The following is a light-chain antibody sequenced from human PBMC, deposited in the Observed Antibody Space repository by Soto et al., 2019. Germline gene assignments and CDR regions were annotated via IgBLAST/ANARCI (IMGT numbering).Light chain of an antibody. CDR1: QSVSSN. CDR2: GAS. V-gene: IGKV3-15*01. CDR3: QQYNNWLGT. Sequence: EIVMTQSPATLSVSPGERATLSCRASQSVSSNLAWYQQKPGQAPRLLIYGASTRATGIPARFSGSGSGTEFTLTISSLQSEDFAFYYCQQYNNWLGTFGPGTKVEFK. J-gene: IGKJ1*01.